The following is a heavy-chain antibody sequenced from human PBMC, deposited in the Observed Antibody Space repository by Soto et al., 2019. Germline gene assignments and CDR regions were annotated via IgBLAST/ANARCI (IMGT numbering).Heavy chain of an antibody. V-gene: IGHV4-59*08. CDR2: IYYGGSA. J-gene: IGHJ4*02. CDR3: ARGGHCTNGVCSALDY. D-gene: IGHD2-8*01. Sequence: QVQLQESGPGLVKPSETLSLTCTVSGGSISTYYWNWIRQPPGKGLEWIGYIYYGGSANYNPPLKSRVTISVDTSKKQFSLKLSSVTAADTAVYYCARGGHCTNGVCSALDYWGQGTLVTVSS. CDR1: GGSISTYY.